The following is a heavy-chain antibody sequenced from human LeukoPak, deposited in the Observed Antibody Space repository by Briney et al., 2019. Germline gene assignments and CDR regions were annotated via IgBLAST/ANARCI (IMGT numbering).Heavy chain of an antibody. CDR1: GGSISSYY. V-gene: IGHV4-59*01. CDR2: IYYSGST. Sequence: SETLSLTCTVSGGSISSYYWSWIRQPPGKGLEWIGYIYYSGSTNYNPSLKSRVTISVDTSKNQSSLKLSSVTAADTAVYYCARSGSGSSVTDYWGQGTLVTVSS. J-gene: IGHJ4*02. CDR3: ARSGSGSSVTDY. D-gene: IGHD3-10*01.